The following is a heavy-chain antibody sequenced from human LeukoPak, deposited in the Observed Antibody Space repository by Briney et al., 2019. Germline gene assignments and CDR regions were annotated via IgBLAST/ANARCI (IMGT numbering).Heavy chain of an antibody. CDR1: GYTFTGYY. Sequence: ASVKVSCKASGYTFTGYYMHWVRQAPGQGLEWMGWINPNGDGTNYAQNFQGRVTMTRDTSISTAYMELSSLRSEDTAVYYCARSPYNWFDPWGQGTLVTVSS. V-gene: IGHV1-2*02. CDR3: ARSPYNWFDP. J-gene: IGHJ5*02. CDR2: INPNGDGT.